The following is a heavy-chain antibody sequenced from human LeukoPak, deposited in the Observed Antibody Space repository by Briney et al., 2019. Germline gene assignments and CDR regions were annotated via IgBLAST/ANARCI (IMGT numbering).Heavy chain of an antibody. CDR3: AKDKYYYGSGTSFDP. D-gene: IGHD3-10*01. CDR1: GFTFSNYG. V-gene: IGHV3-23*01. J-gene: IGHJ5*02. Sequence: GGSLRLSCAASGFTFSNYGMSWVRQAPGKGLEWVSSISGSDDTTYYADSVRGRFTISRDNSKNTLYLQMNSLRVEDTAVYYCAKDKYYYGSGTSFDPWGQGTLVTVSS. CDR2: ISGSDDTT.